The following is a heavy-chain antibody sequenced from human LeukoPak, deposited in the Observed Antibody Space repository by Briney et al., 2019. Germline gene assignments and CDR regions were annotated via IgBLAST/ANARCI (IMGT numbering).Heavy chain of an antibody. CDR2: IYSGGST. J-gene: IGHJ6*02. CDR1: GFTVSSNY. Sequence: QAGGSLRLSCAASGFTVSSNYMSWVRQAPGKGLEWVSVIYSGGSTYYADSVKGRFTISRDNSKNTLYLQMNSLRAEDTAVYYCARDDSSSFGGMDVWGQGTTVTVSS. V-gene: IGHV3-53*01. CDR3: ARDDSSSFGGMDV. D-gene: IGHD6-6*01.